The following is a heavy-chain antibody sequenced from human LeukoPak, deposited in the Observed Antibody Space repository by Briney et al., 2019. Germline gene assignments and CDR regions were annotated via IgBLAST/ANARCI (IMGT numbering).Heavy chain of an antibody. J-gene: IGHJ3*02. CDR2: IYHSGST. CDR1: GGSISSSNW. V-gene: IGHV4-4*02. CDR3: ARLVIKREAFDI. D-gene: IGHD1-26*01. Sequence: SGTLSLTCAVSGGSISSSNWWSWVRQPPGKGLEWIGEIYHSGSTNYNPSLRSRVTISVDTSKNQFSLKLSSVTAADTAVYYCARLVIKREAFDIWGQGTMVTVSS.